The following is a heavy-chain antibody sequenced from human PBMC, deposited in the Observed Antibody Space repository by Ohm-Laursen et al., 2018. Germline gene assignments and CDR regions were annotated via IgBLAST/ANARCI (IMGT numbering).Heavy chain of an antibody. CDR2: ISSTSDYI. J-gene: IGHJ5*02. Sequence: SLRLSCAASGFTFSSYIMNWVRQAPGKGLEWVSSISSTSDYIYYADSLKGRFTISRDNAKNTLYLQMNSLRAEDTAVYYCARDRITAAGAAESWGQGTLVTVSS. CDR1: GFTFSSYI. CDR3: ARDRITAAGAAES. V-gene: IGHV3-21*06. D-gene: IGHD6-13*01.